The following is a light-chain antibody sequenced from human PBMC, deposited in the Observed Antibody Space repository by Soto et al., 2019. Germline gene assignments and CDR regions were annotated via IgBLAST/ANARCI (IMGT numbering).Light chain of an antibody. CDR3: CSYAGRYSWV. Sequence: QSALTQPRSVSGSPGQSVTISCTGSSRDIGDYNYVSWYQQHPGKAPKLIISDVTKRPSGVPDRLSGSKSGDTASLTISGLQPEDEADYYCCSYAGRYSWVFGGGTKLTVL. CDR1: SRDIGDYNY. V-gene: IGLV2-11*01. CDR2: DVT. J-gene: IGLJ3*02.